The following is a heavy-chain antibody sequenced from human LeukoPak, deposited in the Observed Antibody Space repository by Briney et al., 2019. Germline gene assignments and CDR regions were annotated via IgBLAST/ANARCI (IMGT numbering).Heavy chain of an antibody. CDR3: ARVITSGYYFFDD. D-gene: IGHD3-22*01. CDR2: IYYSGST. CDR1: GGSISSSSYY. J-gene: IGHJ4*02. V-gene: IGHV4-39*01. Sequence: SETLSLTCTVSGGSISSSSYYWGWIRQPPGKGLEWIGSIYYSGSTYSNPSLQSRVTISVDTSKNQFSLKLSSVSAADTGVYYYARVITSGYYFFDDWGQGTLVTVSS.